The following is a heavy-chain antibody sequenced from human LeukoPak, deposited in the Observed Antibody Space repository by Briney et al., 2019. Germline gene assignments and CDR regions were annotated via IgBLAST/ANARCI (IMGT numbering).Heavy chain of an antibody. CDR1: GGSFSGYY. CDR3: ARLTRRSGNYFEN. CDR2: INHSGST. D-gene: IGHD5-12*01. V-gene: IGHV4-34*01. Sequence: PSETLSLTCAVYGGSFSGYYWSWIRQPPGKGLEWIGEINHSGSTNYNPSLKSRVTISVDTSKNQLSLKLSSVTAADTAVYYCARLTRRSGNYFENWGQGTLVTVSS. J-gene: IGHJ4*02.